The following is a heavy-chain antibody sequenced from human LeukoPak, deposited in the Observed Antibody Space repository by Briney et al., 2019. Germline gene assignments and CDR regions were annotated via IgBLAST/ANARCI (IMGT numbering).Heavy chain of an antibody. CDR2: IYYSGST. J-gene: IGHJ6*03. V-gene: IGHV4-59*01. CDR1: GGSISSYY. Sequence: SETLSLTCTVSGGSISSYYWSWIRQPPGKGLEWIGYIYYSGSTNYNPSLKSRVTISVDTSKNQFSLKLSSVTAADTAVYYCARSVAGTYYYYYMDVWGKGTTVTVSS. D-gene: IGHD6-19*01. CDR3: ARSVAGTYYYYYMDV.